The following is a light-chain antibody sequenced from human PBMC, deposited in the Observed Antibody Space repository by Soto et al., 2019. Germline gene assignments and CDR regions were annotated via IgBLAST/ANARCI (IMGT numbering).Light chain of an antibody. CDR2: AAS. CDR1: QTITNW. CDR3: QQTYSTPF. V-gene: IGKV1-39*01. Sequence: DIQMTQSPSILSASVGDRVTITCRSSQTITNWLAWYQQKPGKAPRLLIYAASSLQSKVPSRFSVSGSGTDFTLTISSLKPEDFATEDCQQTYSTPFFRQRTRLEIK. J-gene: IGKJ5*01.